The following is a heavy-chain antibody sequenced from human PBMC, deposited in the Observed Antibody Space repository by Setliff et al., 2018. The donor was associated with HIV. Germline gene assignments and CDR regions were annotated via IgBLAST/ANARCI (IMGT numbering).Heavy chain of an antibody. D-gene: IGHD3-16*02. V-gene: IGHV3-23*01. Sequence: PGESLKISCVASGFNLYTTAMTWIRQIPGKGLEWVSSISGPGDIIFFADSLKGRFTISRDNSKNTIYLQMVSLRAGDTAVYFCAEGNYRFENWGQGTLVTVSS. CDR3: AEGNYRFEN. CDR2: ISGPGDII. CDR1: GFNLYTTA. J-gene: IGHJ4*02.